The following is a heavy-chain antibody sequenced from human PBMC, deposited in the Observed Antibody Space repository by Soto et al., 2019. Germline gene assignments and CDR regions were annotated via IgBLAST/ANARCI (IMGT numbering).Heavy chain of an antibody. D-gene: IGHD4-17*01. J-gene: IGHJ3*02. CDR3: ARVPPLDYGDYSSGPDAFDI. Sequence: SETLSLTCAVYGGSFSGYYWSWIRQPPGKGLEWIGEINHSGSTNYNPSLKSRVTISVDTSKNQFSLKLSSVTAADTAVYYCARVPPLDYGDYSSGPDAFDIWGQGTMVTVSS. CDR2: INHSGST. CDR1: GGSFSGYY. V-gene: IGHV4-34*01.